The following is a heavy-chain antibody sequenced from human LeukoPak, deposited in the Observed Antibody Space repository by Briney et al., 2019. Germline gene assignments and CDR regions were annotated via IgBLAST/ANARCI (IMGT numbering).Heavy chain of an antibody. V-gene: IGHV3-20*04. D-gene: IGHD3-22*01. CDR2: INWNGAGT. Sequence: GGSLRLSCAASGFIFDNYGMSWVRQAPGKGLEWVSGINWNGAGTGYADSVEGRFTISRDKAKNSLYLQMNSLRAEDTALYYCARVTVYYDSSGYFDYWGQGTLVTVSS. J-gene: IGHJ4*02. CDR1: GFIFDNYG. CDR3: ARVTVYYDSSGYFDY.